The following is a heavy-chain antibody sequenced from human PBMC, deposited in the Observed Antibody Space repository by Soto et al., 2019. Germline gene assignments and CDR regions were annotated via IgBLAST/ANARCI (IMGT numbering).Heavy chain of an antibody. CDR2: ITSSSSTI. V-gene: IGHV3-48*01. J-gene: IGHJ5*02. CDR3: ARGRGIEVAEGGLEP. CDR1: GFTFSGYS. D-gene: IGHD6-19*01. Sequence: GGSLRLSCAASGFTFSGYSMNWVRQAPGKGLEWVSYITSSSSTIYYADSVKGRFTISRDNAKNSLYLQMNSLRVEDTAVYYCARGRGIEVAEGGLEPWGQGTLVTVSS.